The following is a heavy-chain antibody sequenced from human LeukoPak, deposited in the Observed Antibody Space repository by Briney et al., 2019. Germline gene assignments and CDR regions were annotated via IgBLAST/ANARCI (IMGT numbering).Heavy chain of an antibody. Sequence: GGSLTLSCAASVFTFSSYAMSWVRQAPGKGLDWVSAISGSGGSTYYADSVKGRFTISRDNYKITLYLQMNSLRAEDTAVYYCAKDRGGTTNWGQGTLVTVSS. CDR1: VFTFSSYA. J-gene: IGHJ4*02. D-gene: IGHD1-7*01. CDR3: AKDRGGTTN. CDR2: ISGSGGST. V-gene: IGHV3-23*01.